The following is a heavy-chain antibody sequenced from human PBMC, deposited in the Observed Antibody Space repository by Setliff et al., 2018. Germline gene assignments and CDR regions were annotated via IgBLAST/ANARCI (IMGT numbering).Heavy chain of an antibody. J-gene: IGHJ5*02. V-gene: IGHV3-23*01. Sequence: PGGSLRLSCVASGFRFSSYAMNWVRQAPGKGLEWVSGVSGSGDNTFYADSVKGRFTISRDDSKNTLYLQMNSLGTEDTALYYCAKDLGVNFGELIAWCQGTLVTVSS. CDR3: AKDLGVNFGELIA. CDR1: GFRFSSYA. D-gene: IGHD3-10*01. CDR2: VSGSGDNT.